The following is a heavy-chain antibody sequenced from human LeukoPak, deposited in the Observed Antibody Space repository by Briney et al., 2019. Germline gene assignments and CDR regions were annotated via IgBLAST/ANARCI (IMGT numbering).Heavy chain of an antibody. CDR3: ASGTLYSSGWYRGFDS. CDR2: IYYSGST. Sequence: SETLSLTCTVSGGSISSYYWSWIRQPPGKGLEWIGYIYYSGSTNYNPSLKSRVTISVDTSKNQFSLKLTSVTAADTAMYFCASGTLYSSGWYRGFDSWGQGNLVTVSS. V-gene: IGHV4-59*08. D-gene: IGHD6-19*01. CDR1: GGSISSYY. J-gene: IGHJ4*02.